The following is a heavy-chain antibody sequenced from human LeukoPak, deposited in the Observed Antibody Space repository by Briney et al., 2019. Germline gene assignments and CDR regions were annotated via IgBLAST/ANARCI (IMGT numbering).Heavy chain of an antibody. D-gene: IGHD3-10*01. V-gene: IGHV4-38-2*02. J-gene: IGHJ5*01. CDR1: GYSISSGYY. CDR2: IYYSGST. CDR3: ARDRRGFDWFDY. Sequence: PSETLSLTCTVSGYSISSGYYWGWIRQPPGKGLEWIGSIYYSGSTYYNPSLKSRVTISVDTSKNQFSLKLSSVTAADTAVYYCARDRRGFDWFDYWGQGTLVTVS.